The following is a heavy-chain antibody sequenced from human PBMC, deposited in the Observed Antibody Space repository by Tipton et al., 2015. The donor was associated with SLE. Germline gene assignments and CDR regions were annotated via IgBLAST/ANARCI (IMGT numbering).Heavy chain of an antibody. CDR2: IYTSGST. Sequence: TLSLTCTVSGGSISSGSYYWSWIRQPAGKGLEWIGRIYTSGSTHYNPSLKSRLTMSADTSKNQISLKLSSVSAADTAVYYCVRGPKDVWGQGTTVTVSS. CDR3: VRGPKDV. CDR1: GGSISSGSYY. J-gene: IGHJ6*02. V-gene: IGHV4-61*02.